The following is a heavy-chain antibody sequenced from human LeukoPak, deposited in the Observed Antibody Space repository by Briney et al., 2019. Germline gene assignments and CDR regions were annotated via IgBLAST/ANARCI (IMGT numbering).Heavy chain of an antibody. CDR2: IYRSGST. V-gene: IGHV4-30-2*01. CDR1: GGSISSGGYS. CDR3: ARVIAARADYYYYGMDV. Sequence: SETLSLTCAVSGGSISSGGYSWSWIRQPPGKGLEWIGYIYRSGSTYYNPSLKSRVTISVDRSKNQFSLKLSSVTAADTAVYYCARVIAARADYYYYGMDVWGQGTTVTVSS. J-gene: IGHJ6*02. D-gene: IGHD6-6*01.